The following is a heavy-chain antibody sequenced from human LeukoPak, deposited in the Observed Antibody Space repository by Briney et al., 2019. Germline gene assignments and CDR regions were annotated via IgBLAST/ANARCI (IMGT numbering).Heavy chain of an antibody. Sequence: SEPLTLTCAVSGYSLSRGYYWGWIRQPPGTGLGWIGRIYHSGRTLYNPSLKSRVTIAVGTSKNQFSQKLSSVTVADTTVYYCARGVVGVVAAIRGAFDIWGQGTMVTVSS. CDR1: GYSLSRGYY. CDR2: IYHSGRT. V-gene: IGHV4-38-2*01. CDR3: ARGVVGVVAAIRGAFDI. J-gene: IGHJ3*02. D-gene: IGHD2-15*01.